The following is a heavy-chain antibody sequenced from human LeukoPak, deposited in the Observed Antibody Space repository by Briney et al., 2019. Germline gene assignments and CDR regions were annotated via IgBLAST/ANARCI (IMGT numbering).Heavy chain of an antibody. Sequence: PGGSLRLSCAASGFTFSTYGMNWVRQAPGKGLEWLSYIGSSSDSTHYADSVKGRFTISRDNAKNSLYLQMNSLRDEDTALYYCAKEVETYYYGSGSPPPSYFDYWGQGTLVTVSS. J-gene: IGHJ4*02. CDR3: AKEVETYYYGSGSPPPSYFDY. CDR2: IGSSSDST. V-gene: IGHV3-48*02. CDR1: GFTFSTYG. D-gene: IGHD3-10*01.